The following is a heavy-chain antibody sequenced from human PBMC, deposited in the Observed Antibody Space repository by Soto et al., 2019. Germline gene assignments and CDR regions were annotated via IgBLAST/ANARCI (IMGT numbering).Heavy chain of an antibody. CDR2: ISYSGST. V-gene: IGHV4-61*03. D-gene: IGHD5-18*01. Sequence: SETLSLTCTVSGGSISSSSYYWNWIRQTPGKGLEWIGYISYSGSTSYNPSLQSRVTISSDTSKNHFSLKLSSVTAADTAVYYCARARQRDTGRGLDVWGQGTTVTVSS. J-gene: IGHJ6*02. CDR1: GGSISSSSYY. CDR3: ARARQRDTGRGLDV.